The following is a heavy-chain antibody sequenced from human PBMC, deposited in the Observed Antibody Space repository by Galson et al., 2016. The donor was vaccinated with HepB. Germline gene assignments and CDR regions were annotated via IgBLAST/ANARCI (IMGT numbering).Heavy chain of an antibody. D-gene: IGHD3-22*01. CDR3: ARKVISAMDTDAFDI. V-gene: IGHV4-31*03. J-gene: IGHJ3*02. CDR2: MHYSGST. CDR1: GGSISSGNFF. Sequence: TLSLTCTVSGGSISSGNFFWSWVRQVPGEGLEWIGYMHYSGSTHYNPSLKNRLTMSVDRSKNQFSLSLSSVTAADTAVYYCARKVISAMDTDAFDIWGQGTMVTVSS.